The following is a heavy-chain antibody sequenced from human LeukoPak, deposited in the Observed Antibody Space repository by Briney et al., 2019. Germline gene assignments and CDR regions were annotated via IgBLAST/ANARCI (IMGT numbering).Heavy chain of an antibody. CDR3: ARDWIPRTIVMARGWFDP. J-gene: IGHJ5*02. D-gene: IGHD3-22*01. Sequence: ASVKVSCKASGYTFTGYYMHWVRQAPGQGLEWMGWINPNSGGTNYAQKFQGRVTMTGDTSISTAYMELSRLRSDDTAVYYCARDWIPRTIVMARGWFDPWGQGTLVTVSS. CDR1: GYTFTGYY. V-gene: IGHV1-2*02. CDR2: INPNSGGT.